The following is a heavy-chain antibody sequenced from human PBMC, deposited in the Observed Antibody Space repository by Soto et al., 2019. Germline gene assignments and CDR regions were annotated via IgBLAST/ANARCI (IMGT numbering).Heavy chain of an antibody. CDR1: GGSLSSTHW. Sequence: QVQLQESGPGLVKPSGTLSLTCAVSGGSLSSTHWWSWVRQPPRKVLEWIGDIYHTGSTNYNPSLRSRVTISVHQSNNQSSLNVSSVPAADTAVYYCARDPYYYGSGAKRGFDPWGQGTLVIVSS. D-gene: IGHD3-10*01. V-gene: IGHV4-4*02. J-gene: IGHJ5*02. CDR3: ARDPYYYGSGAKRGFDP. CDR2: IYHTGST.